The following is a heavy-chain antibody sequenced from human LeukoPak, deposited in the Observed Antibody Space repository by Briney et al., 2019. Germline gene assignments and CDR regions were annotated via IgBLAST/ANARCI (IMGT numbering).Heavy chain of an antibody. CDR3: AREAAAKGDAFDI. V-gene: IGHV3-21*01. Sequence: GGSLRLSCAASGFTFSSYSMNWVRQAPGKGLEWVSSISSSSSYIYYADSVKGRFTISRDNAKNSLYLQMNSLRAEDTAVYYCAREAAAKGDAFDIWGQGTMVTVSS. D-gene: IGHD6-13*01. CDR1: GFTFSSYS. J-gene: IGHJ3*02. CDR2: ISSSSSYI.